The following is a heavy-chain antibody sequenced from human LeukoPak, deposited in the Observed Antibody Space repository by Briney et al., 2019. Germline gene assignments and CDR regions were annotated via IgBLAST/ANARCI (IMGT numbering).Heavy chain of an antibody. J-gene: IGHJ4*02. V-gene: IGHV3-21*01. CDR1: GFTFSSYG. CDR3: ARDGAVTNGRYFDY. D-gene: IGHD4-17*01. Sequence: GSLRLSCAASGFTFSSYGMAWVRQAPGNGLEWVSSISSSSSYIYYGDSVKGRFTISRDNAKNSLYLQMNSLRAEDTAVYYCARDGAVTNGRYFDYWGQGTLVTVSS. CDR2: ISSSSSYI.